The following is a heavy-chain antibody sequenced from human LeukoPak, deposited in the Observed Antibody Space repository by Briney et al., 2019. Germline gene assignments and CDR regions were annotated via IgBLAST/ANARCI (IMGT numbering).Heavy chain of an antibody. Sequence: SETLSITCTVSGGSISGYYWSWIRQPPGKGLEWIGYIYYSGNTNYNPSLKSRVTISVDTSNNQFSLKLSSVIAADTAVYYCARNFGSSWYYFDYWGQGTLVTVSS. CDR3: ARNFGSSWYYFDY. D-gene: IGHD6-13*01. J-gene: IGHJ4*02. CDR2: IYYSGNT. CDR1: GGSISGYY. V-gene: IGHV4-59*01.